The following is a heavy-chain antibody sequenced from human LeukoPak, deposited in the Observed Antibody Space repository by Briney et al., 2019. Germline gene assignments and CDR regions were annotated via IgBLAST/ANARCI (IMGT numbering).Heavy chain of an antibody. CDR3: ARDKVAVGKYYYYGMDV. Sequence: ASETLSLTCTVSGGSVSSGSYYWSWIRQAPGKGLEWIGYIYYSGSTNYNPSLKSRVTISVDTSKNQFSLKLSSVTAADTAVYYCARDKVAVGKYYYYGMDVWGKGTTVTVSS. CDR1: GGSVSSGSYY. CDR2: IYYSGST. J-gene: IGHJ6*04. V-gene: IGHV4-61*01. D-gene: IGHD6-19*01.